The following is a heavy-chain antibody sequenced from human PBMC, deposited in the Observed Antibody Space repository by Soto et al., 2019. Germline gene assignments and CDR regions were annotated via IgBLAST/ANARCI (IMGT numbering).Heavy chain of an antibody. CDR3: ARAYVVVGPKAVDP. V-gene: IGHV3-11*01. CDR2: ISSSGSTI. Sequence: PGGSLRLSCAASGFTVSSNYMSWVRQAPGKGLEWVSYISSSGSTIYYADSVKGRFTISRDNAKNSLYLQMNSLRAEDTAVYYCARAYVVVGPKAVDPWGQGTLVTVSS. J-gene: IGHJ5*02. D-gene: IGHD2-15*01. CDR1: GFTVSSNY.